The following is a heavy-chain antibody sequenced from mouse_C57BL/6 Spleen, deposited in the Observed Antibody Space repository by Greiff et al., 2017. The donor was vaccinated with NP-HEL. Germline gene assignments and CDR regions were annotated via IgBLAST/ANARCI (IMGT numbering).Heavy chain of an antibody. CDR2: INYDGSST. J-gene: IGHJ1*03. CDR1: GFTFSDYY. V-gene: IGHV5-16*01. D-gene: IGHD1-1*01. CDR3: ARGGSNYGYFDV. Sequence: EVMLVESEGGLVQPGRSMKLSCTASGFTFSDYYMAWVRQVPEKGLEWVANINYDGSSTYYLDSLKSRFIISRDNAKNILYLQMSSLKSEDTATYYCARGGSNYGYFDVWGTGTTVTVSS.